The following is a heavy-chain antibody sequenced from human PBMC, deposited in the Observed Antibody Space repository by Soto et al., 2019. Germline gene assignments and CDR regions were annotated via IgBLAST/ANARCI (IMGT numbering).Heavy chain of an antibody. CDR2: ISGSGGST. CDR1: GFTFSSYA. J-gene: IGHJ4*02. D-gene: IGHD2-21*01. Sequence: EVQLLESGGGLVQPGGSLRLSCAASGFTFSSYAMSWVRQAPGKGLEWVSAISGSGGSTYYADSVKGRFTISRDNSKNTLYLQMNSRGAEDTAVYYCAKDRADGDNPYSYWGQGTLVTVSS. V-gene: IGHV3-23*01. CDR3: AKDRADGDNPYSY.